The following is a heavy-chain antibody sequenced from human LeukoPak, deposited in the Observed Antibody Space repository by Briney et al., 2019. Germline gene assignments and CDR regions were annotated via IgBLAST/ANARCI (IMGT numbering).Heavy chain of an antibody. Sequence: GGSLRLSCAASGFTFSSYSMNWVRQAPGKGLEGVSSISSSSSYIYYADSVKGRFTISRDNARNSLYLQMNSLRAEDTAVYYCARAIVYDYVWGSYRSDPFDYWGQGTLVTVSS. CDR3: ARAIVYDYVWGSYRSDPFDY. CDR1: GFTFSSYS. D-gene: IGHD3-16*02. V-gene: IGHV3-21*01. CDR2: ISSSSSYI. J-gene: IGHJ4*02.